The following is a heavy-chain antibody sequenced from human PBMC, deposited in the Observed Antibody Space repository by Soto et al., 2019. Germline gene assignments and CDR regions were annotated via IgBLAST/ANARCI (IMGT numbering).Heavy chain of an antibody. D-gene: IGHD2-8*02. CDR2: ISPDGSDV. J-gene: IGHJ4*02. CDR1: GFPFTNYC. V-gene: IGHV3-74*01. Sequence: QVVESGGGLVPHGGSLRLSCAASGFPFTNYCMNWVRQTPGKGLLWVSRISPDGSDVGYAASVEGRFTVSIDNATNTLYLQLHSLRAEDTAMYYCACWGHIVPVAPSDFDRWGQGTLVTVSS. CDR3: ACWGHIVPVAPSDFDR.